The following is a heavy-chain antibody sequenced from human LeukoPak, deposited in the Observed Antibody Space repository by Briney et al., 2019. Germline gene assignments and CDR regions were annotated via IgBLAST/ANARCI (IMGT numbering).Heavy chain of an antibody. CDR1: GGSISSYY. CDR3: ARLRRKTYYYGSGSPYYFDY. V-gene: IGHV4-34*01. CDR2: INHSGST. Sequence: SETLSLTCTVSGGSISSYYWSWIRQPPGKGLEWIGEINHSGSTNYNPSLKSRVTISVDTSKNQFSLKLSSVTAADTAAYYCARLRRKTYYYGSGSPYYFDYWGQGTLVTVSS. J-gene: IGHJ4*02. D-gene: IGHD3-10*01.